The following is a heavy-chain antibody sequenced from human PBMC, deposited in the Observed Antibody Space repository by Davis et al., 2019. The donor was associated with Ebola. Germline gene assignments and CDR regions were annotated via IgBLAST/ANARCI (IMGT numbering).Heavy chain of an antibody. CDR2: INPGGTSGNR. J-gene: IGHJ4*02. CDR3: AGETCADIRCNSGNPFDN. CDR1: GYSFTSHH. Sequence: ASVKVSCKASGYSFTSHHIHWVRQAPGQGLEWMGLINPGGTSGNRNYAQKFLGRLTITADTSTNIVYMELSSLTFEDTALYYCAGETCADIRCNSGNPFDNWGQGTLVIVS. D-gene: IGHD1-1*01. V-gene: IGHV1-46*01.